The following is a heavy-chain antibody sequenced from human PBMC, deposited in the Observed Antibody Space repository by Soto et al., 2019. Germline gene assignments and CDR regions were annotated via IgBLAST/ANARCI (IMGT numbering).Heavy chain of an antibody. D-gene: IGHD6-13*01. CDR2: IKQDGSDK. CDR3: ARRLAADNWFDP. CDR1: GFTFSSYW. Sequence: GGSLRLSCAASGFTFSSYWMTWVRQAPGKGLEWAANIKQDGSDKYYVDSVKGRFTISRDNAKNSLYLQMNSLRAEDTAVYYCARRLAADNWFDPWGQGTLVTVSS. J-gene: IGHJ5*02. V-gene: IGHV3-7*03.